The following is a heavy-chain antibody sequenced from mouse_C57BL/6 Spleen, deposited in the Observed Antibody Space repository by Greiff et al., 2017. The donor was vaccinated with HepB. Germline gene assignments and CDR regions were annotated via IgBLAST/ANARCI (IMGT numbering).Heavy chain of an antibody. Sequence: EVRLVESGGGLVKPGGSLKLSCAASGFTFSSYAMSWVRQTPEKRLEWVATISDGGSYTYYPDNVKGRFTISRDNAKNNLYLQMSHLKSEDTAMYYCARDGNYGSSYGYFDVWGTRTTVTVSS. CDR2: ISDGGSYT. CDR1: GFTFSSYA. D-gene: IGHD1-1*01. CDR3: ARDGNYGSSYGYFDV. J-gene: IGHJ1*03. V-gene: IGHV5-4*01.